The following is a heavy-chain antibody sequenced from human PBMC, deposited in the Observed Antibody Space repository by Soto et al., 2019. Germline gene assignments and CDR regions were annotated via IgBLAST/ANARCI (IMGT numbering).Heavy chain of an antibody. CDR1: GFTFSGSA. Sequence: EVQLVESGGGLVQPGGSLKLSCAASGFTFSGSAMHWVRQASGKGLEWVGRIRSKANSYATAYAASVKGRFTISRDDSKNTAYLQMNSLKTEDTAVYYCTRREYCSSTSCLPHYYYGMDVWGQGTTVTVSS. CDR3: TRREYCSSTSCLPHYYYGMDV. CDR2: IRSKANSYAT. V-gene: IGHV3-73*02. D-gene: IGHD2-2*01. J-gene: IGHJ6*02.